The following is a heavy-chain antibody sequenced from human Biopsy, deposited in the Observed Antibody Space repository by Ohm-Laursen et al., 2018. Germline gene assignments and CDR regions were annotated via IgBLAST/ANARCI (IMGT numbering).Heavy chain of an antibody. V-gene: IGHV3-23*01. CDR1: EFTFATYA. D-gene: IGHD3-10*01. CDR2: VTGSGRST. CDR3: AKGRSGGTGHGNWFDP. J-gene: IGHJ5*02. Sequence: SLRLSCAAPEFTFATYAMTWVRQAPEKGLEWVSVVTGSGRSTYYTDSVKGRFSISRDNSKNTLYLQMNSLRVEDTAVYYCAKGRSGGTGHGNWFDPWGQGTLVIVSS.